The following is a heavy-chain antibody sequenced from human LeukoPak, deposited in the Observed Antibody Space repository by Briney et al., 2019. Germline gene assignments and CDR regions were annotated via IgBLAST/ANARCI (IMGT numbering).Heavy chain of an antibody. Sequence: PGGSLRLSCTVSGFTVSSNSMSWVRQAPGKGLEWVSFIYSDNTHYSDSVKGRYTISRDNSKNTLYLQMNSLRAEDTAVYYCARWRWQQSEFDFWGQGTLVTVSS. CDR2: IYSDNT. V-gene: IGHV3-66*03. J-gene: IGHJ4*02. CDR3: ARWRWQQSEFDF. D-gene: IGHD5-24*01. CDR1: GFTVSSNS.